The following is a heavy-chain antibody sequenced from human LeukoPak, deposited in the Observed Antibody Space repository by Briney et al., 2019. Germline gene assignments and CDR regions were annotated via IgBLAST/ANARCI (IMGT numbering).Heavy chain of an antibody. CDR2: ISGSGGST. Sequence: GGSLRLSCVASGVTLSNYAMSWARQAPGKGLEWVSAISGSGGSTYYADSVKGRFTISRDNSKNTLYLQMNSLRAEDTAVYYCAKDSRWLRAFDIWGQGTMVTVSS. D-gene: IGHD5-12*01. V-gene: IGHV3-23*01. J-gene: IGHJ3*02. CDR1: GVTLSNYA. CDR3: AKDSRWLRAFDI.